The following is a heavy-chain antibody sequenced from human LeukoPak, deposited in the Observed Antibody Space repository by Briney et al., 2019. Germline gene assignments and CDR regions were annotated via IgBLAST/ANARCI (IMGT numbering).Heavy chain of an antibody. D-gene: IGHD1-7*01. J-gene: IGHJ4*02. Sequence: SETLSLTCSVSGGSISSYYWSWIRQPPGKGLEWLGYIYYSGSTKYNPSPKSRLTISVDASKNQFSLKLRSVAAADTAVYYCASTDWNYAQWGRGILVTVSS. CDR1: GGSISSYY. CDR3: ASTDWNYAQ. V-gene: IGHV4-59*01. CDR2: IYYSGST.